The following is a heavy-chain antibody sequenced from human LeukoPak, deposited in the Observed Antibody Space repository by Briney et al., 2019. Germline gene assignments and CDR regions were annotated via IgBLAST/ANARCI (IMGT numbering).Heavy chain of an antibody. D-gene: IGHD2-2*01. CDR3: ARGGYCSSTSYLPFDY. CDR1: GHTFTSYY. Sequence: GASVKVSCKASGHTFTSYYMHWVRQAPGQGLEWMGWINPNSGGTNYAQKFQGRVTMTRDTSISTAYMELSRLRSDDTAVYYCARGGYCSSTSYLPFDYWGQGTLVTVSS. J-gene: IGHJ4*02. CDR2: INPNSGGT. V-gene: IGHV1-2*02.